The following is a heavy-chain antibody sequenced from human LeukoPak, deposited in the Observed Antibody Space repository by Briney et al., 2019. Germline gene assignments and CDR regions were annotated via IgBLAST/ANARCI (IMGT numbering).Heavy chain of an antibody. CDR1: GFTFEDYG. J-gene: IGHJ4*02. Sequence: GGSLRLSCAASGFTFEDYGMSWVRQAPGKGLETVSGINWNGGSTGYADSVKGRFTISRVNSKNSLYLPINSLTAEAASLYSCARDLGAAVAGGCDYWVQGTLVTVSS. V-gene: IGHV3-20*04. D-gene: IGHD6-19*01. CDR2: INWNGGST. CDR3: ARDLGAAVAGGCDY.